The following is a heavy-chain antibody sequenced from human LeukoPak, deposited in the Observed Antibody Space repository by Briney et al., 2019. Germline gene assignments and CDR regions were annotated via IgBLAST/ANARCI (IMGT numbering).Heavy chain of an antibody. CDR1: RYTFTGYY. CDR2: INPNSGGT. CDR3: ASGPTRGYRFGSMGGHHFYYGMDV. D-gene: IGHD5-18*01. Sequence: ASVKVSRKASRYTFTGYYMHWVRQAPGQGLEWMGWINPNSGGTNYAQKFQGRVTMTRDTSISTAYMELSRLRSADTAVYYCASGPTRGYRFGSMGGHHFYYGMDVWGQGTTVIVSS. J-gene: IGHJ6*02. V-gene: IGHV1-2*02.